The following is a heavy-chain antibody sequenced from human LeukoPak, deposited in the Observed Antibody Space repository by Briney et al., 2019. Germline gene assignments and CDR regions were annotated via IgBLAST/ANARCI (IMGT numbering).Heavy chain of an antibody. CDR2: IRYDGSNK. CDR3: ARARSSYGYGDAFDI. D-gene: IGHD5-18*01. CDR1: GFTFSNYG. J-gene: IGHJ3*02. V-gene: IGHV3-30*02. Sequence: QPGGSLRLSCSASGFTFSNYGMHWVRQAPGKGLEWVAFIRYDGSNKYFADSLKGRFTISRDNSKNTLYLQMNSLRAEDTAVYYCARARSSYGYGDAFDIWGQGTMVTVSS.